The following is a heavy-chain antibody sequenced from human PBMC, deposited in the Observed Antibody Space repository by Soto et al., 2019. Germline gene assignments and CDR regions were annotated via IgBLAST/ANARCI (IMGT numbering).Heavy chain of an antibody. CDR1: GYTFTSFG. D-gene: IGHD6-19*01. CDR2: ISAYNGDT. V-gene: IGHV1-18*04. J-gene: IGHJ4*02. CDR3: ARDSGWFTTPKKQIDY. Sequence: ASVKVSCKASGYTFTSFGISWVRQAPGQGLEWMGWISAYNGDTNYAQKLQGRVTMTTDTSTSTAYMELGSLRSDDTAVYYCARDSGWFTTPKKQIDYWGQGTLVTVSS.